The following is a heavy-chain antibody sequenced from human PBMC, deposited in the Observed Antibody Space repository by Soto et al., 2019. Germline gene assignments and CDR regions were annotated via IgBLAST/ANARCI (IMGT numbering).Heavy chain of an antibody. Sequence: EVQLVESGGGLVQPGRSLRLSCAASGFTFDDYAMHWVRQAPGKGLEWVSGISWNSGSIGYADSVKGRFTISRDNAKNSLYLQMNSLRAEDTALYYCAKDRYCGQWHDAFDIWGQGTMVTVSS. J-gene: IGHJ3*02. CDR2: ISWNSGSI. V-gene: IGHV3-9*01. CDR1: GFTFDDYA. CDR3: AKDRYCGQWHDAFDI. D-gene: IGHD6-19*01.